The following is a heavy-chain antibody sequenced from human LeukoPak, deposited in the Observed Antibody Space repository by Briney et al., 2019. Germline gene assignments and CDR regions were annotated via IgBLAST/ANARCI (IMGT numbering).Heavy chain of an antibody. Sequence: PSETLSLTCSVSGGSISSGGHYWTWIRQHPGKGLEWIGYIYDSETTDYNPSLKSRVTISVDTSKNQFSLKLSSVTAADTAVYYCARGSPMTTPTYYFDYWGQGTLVTVSS. CDR2: IYDSETT. CDR3: ARGSPMTTPTYYFDY. J-gene: IGHJ4*02. D-gene: IGHD4-11*01. V-gene: IGHV4-31*02. CDR1: GGSISSGGHY.